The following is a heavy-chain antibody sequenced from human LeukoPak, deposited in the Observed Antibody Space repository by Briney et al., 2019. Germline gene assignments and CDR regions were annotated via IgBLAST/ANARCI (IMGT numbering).Heavy chain of an antibody. CDR2: IYHSGSA. V-gene: IGHV4-4*02. CDR1: GGSISSNNW. Sequence: SETLSLTCGVSGGSISSNNWWSWVRQPPGQGLEWIGEIYHSGSANYNPSLKSRVTISADKSKNQLSLKLISVTAADTAVYYCARDVGTALVTGDYWGQGTLVTVSS. J-gene: IGHJ4*02. CDR3: ARDVGTALVTGDY. D-gene: IGHD5-18*01.